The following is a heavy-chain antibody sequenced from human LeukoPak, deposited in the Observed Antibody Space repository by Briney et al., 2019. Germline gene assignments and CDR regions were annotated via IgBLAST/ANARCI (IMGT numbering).Heavy chain of an antibody. D-gene: IGHD4-23*01. CDR1: AFTLSNAW. CDR3: ARDLLTTVVTPRLENYYYYGMDV. V-gene: IGHV3-30-3*01. CDR2: ISYDGSNK. J-gene: IGHJ6*02. Sequence: GGSLRLSCAASAFTLSNAWMNWVRQAPGKGLEWVAVISYDGSNKYYADSVKGRFTISRDNSKNTLYLQMNSLRAEDTAVYYCARDLLTTVVTPRLENYYYYGMDVWGQGTTVTVSS.